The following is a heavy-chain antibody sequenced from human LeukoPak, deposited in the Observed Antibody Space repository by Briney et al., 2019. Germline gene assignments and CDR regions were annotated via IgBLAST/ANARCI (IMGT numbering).Heavy chain of an antibody. D-gene: IGHD3-16*02. Sequence: ASVKVSCKASGYSFTSYALNWARQAPGRGLEWMGWINPNTGNPTYAQGFTGRFVFSLDTSVSTAYLQISSLKAEDSAVYYCARAYQPLGGLSFPDYWGQGTLVTVSS. CDR2: INPNTGNP. CDR3: ARAYQPLGGLSFPDY. J-gene: IGHJ4*02. V-gene: IGHV7-4-1*02. CDR1: GYSFTSYA.